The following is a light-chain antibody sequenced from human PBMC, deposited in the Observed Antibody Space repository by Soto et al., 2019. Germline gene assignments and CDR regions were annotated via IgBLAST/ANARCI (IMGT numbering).Light chain of an antibody. V-gene: IGLV4-60*02. CDR3: ETWDSIRV. J-gene: IGLJ3*02. Sequence: QSVLTQSSSASASLGSSVKLTCTLSSGHSSYIIAWHQQQPGKAPRYLMKLEGSGSYNKGSGVPDRFSGSSSGADRYLTISSLQFEDEADYYCETWDSIRVFGGGTKLTVL. CDR2: LEGSGSY. CDR1: SGHSSYI.